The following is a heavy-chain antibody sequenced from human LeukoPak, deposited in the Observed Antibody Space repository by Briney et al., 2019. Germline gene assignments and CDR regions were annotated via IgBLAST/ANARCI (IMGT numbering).Heavy chain of an antibody. CDR3: ARVYSSGWSIDY. CDR2: ISTSGAGT. V-gene: IGHV3-23*01. Sequence: PGGSLRLSCAASGFTFSTYAMSWVRQAPGKGLEWISAISTSGAGTYYADSVKGRFTISRDNSKNTLFLQMNSLRVEDTAVYYCARVYSSGWSIDYWGQGTLVTVSS. J-gene: IGHJ4*02. CDR1: GFTFSTYA. D-gene: IGHD6-19*01.